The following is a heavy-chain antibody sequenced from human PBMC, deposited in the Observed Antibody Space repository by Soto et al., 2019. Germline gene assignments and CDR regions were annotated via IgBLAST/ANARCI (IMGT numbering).Heavy chain of an antibody. CDR1: GDSVSSNSAA. CDR2: TYYRSKWYN. Sequence: SQTLSLTCAISGDSVSSNSAAWNWIRQSPSRGLEWLGRTYYRSKWYNDYTVSVKSRITINPDTSKNQFSLQLNSVTPEDTAVYYCARGGGRYCSGGSCYPTLTYGFDPWGQGTQVTVSS. D-gene: IGHD2-15*01. CDR3: ARGGGRYCSGGSCYPTLTYGFDP. J-gene: IGHJ5*02. V-gene: IGHV6-1*01.